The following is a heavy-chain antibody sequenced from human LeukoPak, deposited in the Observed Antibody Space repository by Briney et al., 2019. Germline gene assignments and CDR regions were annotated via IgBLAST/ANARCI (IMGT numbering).Heavy chain of an antibody. CDR3: ARNVYWPRRTYYYDSSGYYLGGPFDY. D-gene: IGHD3-22*01. V-gene: IGHV3-11*04. J-gene: IGHJ4*02. CDR2: IRSSGSTI. CDR1: GFTFSDYY. Sequence: PGGSLRLSCAASGFTFSDYYMSWIRQAPGKGLEWVSYIRSSGSTIYYADSVKGRFTSSRDNAKNSLYLQMNSLRAEDTAVYYCARNVYWPRRTYYYDSSGYYLGGPFDYWGQGTLVTVSS.